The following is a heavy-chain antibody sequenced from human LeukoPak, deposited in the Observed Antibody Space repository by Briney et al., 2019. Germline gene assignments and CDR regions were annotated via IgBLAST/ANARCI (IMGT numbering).Heavy chain of an antibody. CDR1: GYNFKNYW. CDR2: IYPGDSDT. CDR3: AKTYYYGSGSPPGYFDY. V-gene: IGHV5-51*01. D-gene: IGHD3-10*01. J-gene: IGHJ4*02. Sequence: GESLKISCKGSGYNFKNYWIAWVRQMPGKGLEWMGIIYPGDSDTRYSLSFQGQVTFSADKSISTAYLQWSSPKASDTAIYYCAKTYYYGSGSPPGYFDYWGQGTLVTVSS.